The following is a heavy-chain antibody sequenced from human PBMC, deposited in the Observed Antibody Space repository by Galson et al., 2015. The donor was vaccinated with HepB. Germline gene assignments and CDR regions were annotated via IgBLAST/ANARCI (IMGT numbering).Heavy chain of an antibody. V-gene: IGHV4-38-2*02. CDR2: IFHSGST. J-gene: IGHJ4*02. CDR1: GYSITSGYY. D-gene: IGHD3-16*01. Sequence: ETLSLTCTVAGYSITSGYYWGWIRQPPGKGLEWIGDIFHSGSTYYNPSLQSRVTMSVDTSMNQFSLRLTSVTAADTAVYYCTRDQSFRGYFVDDWGQGTLVTVSS. CDR3: TRDQSFRGYFVDD.